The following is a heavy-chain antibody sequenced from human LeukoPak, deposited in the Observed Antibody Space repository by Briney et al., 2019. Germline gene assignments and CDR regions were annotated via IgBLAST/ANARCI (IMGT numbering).Heavy chain of an antibody. CDR2: INPNRGGT. V-gene: IGHV1-2*02. J-gene: IGHJ3*02. D-gene: IGHD1-26*01. CDR1: GYTFTGYY. Sequence: ASVKVSCKASGYTFTGYYMHWVRQAPGHGLEWMGWINPNRGGTNYAPKFQGRVTMTRDTSISTAYMELSRLRSDDTAVYYCALMGATTPYDAFDIWGQGTMVTVSS. CDR3: ALMGATTPYDAFDI.